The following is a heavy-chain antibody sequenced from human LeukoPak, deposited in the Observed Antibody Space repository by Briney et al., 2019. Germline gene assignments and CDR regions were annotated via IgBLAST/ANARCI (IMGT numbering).Heavy chain of an antibody. CDR3: AKDRPNFHENSGHYYRRDGDS. V-gene: IGHV3-23*01. CDR1: GFTFYIYA. J-gene: IGHJ5*01. D-gene: IGHD3-22*01. Sequence: GGSLTLSCQASGFTFYIYAMSWVRQAPGKGLEWVASMCGTAGCTFYPDSVKGRFTVSRDNSKNVLYLRMNSLTAEDTDIYYCAKDRPNFHENSGHYYRRDGDSWGQGTLVTVSS. CDR2: MCGTAGCT.